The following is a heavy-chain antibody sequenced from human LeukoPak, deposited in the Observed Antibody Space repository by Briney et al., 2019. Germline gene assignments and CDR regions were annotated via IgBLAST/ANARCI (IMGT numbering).Heavy chain of an antibody. CDR2: IYYSGST. J-gene: IGHJ4*02. Sequence: SETLSLTCSVSGGSMNSYYWSWIRQSPGKGLEWIGYIYYSGSTNYNPSLKSRVTISVDTSKNQFSLKLSSVTAADTAVYCCARHVWLQPFDYWGQGTLVTVSS. CDR3: ARHVWLQPFDY. D-gene: IGHD3-9*01. CDR1: GGSMNSYY. V-gene: IGHV4-59*08.